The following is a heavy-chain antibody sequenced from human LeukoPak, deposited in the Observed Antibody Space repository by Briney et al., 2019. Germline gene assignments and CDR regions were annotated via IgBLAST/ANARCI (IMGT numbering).Heavy chain of an antibody. Sequence: SETLSLTCTVSGGSISSSSYYWGWIRQPPGKGLEWIGSINYSGSTYYNPSLKSRVTISVDTSKNQFSLKMSFVTVADTAVYYCARHWVTLYWYFDLWGRGTLVTVSS. CDR2: INYSGST. CDR1: GGSISSSSYY. D-gene: IGHD4-23*01. J-gene: IGHJ2*01. CDR3: ARHWVTLYWYFDL. V-gene: IGHV4-39*01.